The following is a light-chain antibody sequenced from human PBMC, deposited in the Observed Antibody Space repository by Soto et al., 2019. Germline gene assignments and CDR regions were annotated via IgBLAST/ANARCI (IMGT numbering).Light chain of an antibody. Sequence: EGVLTQSPGTLSLSHGERATLSCRASQSVSSSYLAWYQQKPGQAPRLLIYGASSRATGIPDRFSGSGSGTDFTLTISRLEPEDFAVYYCQQYGTSPPRYTFGQGTKVDI. CDR1: QSVSSSY. CDR2: GAS. V-gene: IGKV3-20*01. CDR3: QQYGTSPPRYT. J-gene: IGKJ2*01.